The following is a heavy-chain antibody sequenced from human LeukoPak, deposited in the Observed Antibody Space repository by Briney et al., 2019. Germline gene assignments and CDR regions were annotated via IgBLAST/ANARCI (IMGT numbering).Heavy chain of an antibody. CDR3: AKDLTGVNYCLDQ. V-gene: IGHV3-30*18. Sequence: GRCLRLSCAASGVTFSSYGMHWVRQAPGKGLEGVAVISNDGSNKHYADSVKGRFTISRDNSKNTLYLQMNSLRAEDTAVYYCAKDLTGVNYCLDQWGQGTLVTVSS. CDR2: ISNDGSNK. J-gene: IGHJ4*02. D-gene: IGHD1-7*01. CDR1: GVTFSSYG.